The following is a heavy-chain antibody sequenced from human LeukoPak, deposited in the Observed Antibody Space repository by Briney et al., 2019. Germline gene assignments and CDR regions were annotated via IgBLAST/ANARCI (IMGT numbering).Heavy chain of an antibody. CDR1: GGSISSSSYY. Sequence: SETLSLTCTVSGGSISSSSYYWGWIRQPPGKGLEWIGSIYYSGSTYYNPSLKSRVTISVDTSKNQFFLKLSSVTAADTAVYYCARRGYCSSTSCYEFDPWGQGTLVTASS. V-gene: IGHV4-39*01. CDR2: IYYSGST. J-gene: IGHJ5*02. CDR3: ARRGYCSSTSCYEFDP. D-gene: IGHD2-2*01.